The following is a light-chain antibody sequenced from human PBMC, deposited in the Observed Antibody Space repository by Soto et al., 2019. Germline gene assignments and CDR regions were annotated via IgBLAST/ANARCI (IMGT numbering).Light chain of an antibody. V-gene: IGKV1-5*03. J-gene: IGKJ1*01. CDR3: QHYYSYAGR. CDR1: QVIRTW. Sequence: ITFLASQVIRTWVAWYQQKPGKAPKLLIYRESTLESGVSARFSGSRPGPAYTLTISCRQPDESATYNCQHYYSYAGRFAQGTKVDIK. CDR2: RES.